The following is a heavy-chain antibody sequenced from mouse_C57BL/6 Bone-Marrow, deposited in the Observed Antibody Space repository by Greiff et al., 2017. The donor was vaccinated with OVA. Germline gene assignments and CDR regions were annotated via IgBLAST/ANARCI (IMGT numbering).Heavy chain of an antibody. Sequence: GGGLVQTTGSLKLSCAASGFTFNTYAMHWVRQAPGKGLEWVARIRSKSSNYATYYADSVKDRFTISRDDSQSMLYLQMNNLKTEDTAMYYCVRDRGGNYVGNYLDYWGQGTTLTVSS. CDR1: GFTFNTYA. J-gene: IGHJ2*01. CDR3: VRDRGGNYVGNYLDY. V-gene: IGHV10-3*01. CDR2: IRSKSSNYAT. D-gene: IGHD2-1*01.